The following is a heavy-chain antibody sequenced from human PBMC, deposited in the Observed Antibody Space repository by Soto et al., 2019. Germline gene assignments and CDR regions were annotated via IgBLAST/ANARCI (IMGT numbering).Heavy chain of an antibody. J-gene: IGHJ1*01. V-gene: IGHV3-23*01. CDR1: GFTFSSYA. Sequence: EVQLLESGGGLVQPGGSLRLSCAASGFTFSSYAMSWVRQAPGKGLEWVSAISGSGGSTYYADSVKGRFTISRDNSKNTLYLQMNSLRAEDTAVYYCAKDRGLYYDSSGYYVSAEYFQHWGQGTLVTVSS. CDR2: ISGSGGST. D-gene: IGHD3-22*01. CDR3: AKDRGLYYDSSGYYVSAEYFQH.